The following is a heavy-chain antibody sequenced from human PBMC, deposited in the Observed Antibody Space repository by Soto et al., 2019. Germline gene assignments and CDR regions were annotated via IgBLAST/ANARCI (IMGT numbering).Heavy chain of an antibody. J-gene: IGHJ4*02. D-gene: IGHD6-19*01. Sequence: QVQLVESGGGVVQPGRSLRLSCAASGFTFSSNAMHWVRQAPGKGLEWVAVISYDGSNKYYADTVKGRYTFSRDNSRNTLYLQMNSLRAEDTAVYYCASSGWYKRWYFDYWGQGTLVTVSS. CDR3: ASSGWYKRWYFDY. CDR2: ISYDGSNK. CDR1: GFTFSSNA. V-gene: IGHV3-30-3*01.